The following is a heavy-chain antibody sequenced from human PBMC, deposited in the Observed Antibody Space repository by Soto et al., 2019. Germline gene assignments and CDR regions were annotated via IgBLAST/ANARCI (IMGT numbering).Heavy chain of an antibody. CDR3: AKRRLELKDAFDI. D-gene: IGHD1-7*01. V-gene: IGHV3-23*01. Sequence: LSLTCAASGFTFSSYAMSWVRQAPGKGLEWVSAISGSGGSTYYADSVKGRFTISRDNSKNTLYLQMNSLRAEDTAVYYCAKRRLELKDAFDICGQGTMVTVSS. CDR1: GFTFSSYA. J-gene: IGHJ3*02. CDR2: ISGSGGST.